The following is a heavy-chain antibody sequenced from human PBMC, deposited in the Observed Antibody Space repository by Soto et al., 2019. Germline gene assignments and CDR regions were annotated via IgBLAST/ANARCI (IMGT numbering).Heavy chain of an antibody. CDR2: ISGGGVIT. D-gene: IGHD2-21*02. J-gene: IGHJ4*02. V-gene: IGHV3-23*01. Sequence: PGGSLRLSCAASGFPFSNYAMSWVRRAPGKGLEWVSVISGGGVITYHADSVKGRFAISRDNSKNTLFLQMNSLRAEDTALYYCAKDLGDTSKVGFDYWGQGKMIPVSS. CDR3: AKDLGDTSKVGFDY. CDR1: GFPFSNYA.